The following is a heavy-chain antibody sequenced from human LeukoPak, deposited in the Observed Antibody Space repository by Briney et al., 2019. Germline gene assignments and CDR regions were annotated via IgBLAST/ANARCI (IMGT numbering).Heavy chain of an antibody. CDR3: ARKDLGYCSGGSCYSEDYYYYGMDV. Sequence: SEALSVSCTVPGGSISSYSWSWIRQPPGEGLEWVSYISNSGSTNYNPPLKSRVTIAVDTSKNQFSLKLSSLTAADTAVYYCARKDLGYCSGGSCYSEDYYYYGMDVWGQGTTVTVSS. CDR1: GGSISSYS. V-gene: IGHV4-4*08. J-gene: IGHJ6*02. D-gene: IGHD2-15*01. CDR2: ISNSGST.